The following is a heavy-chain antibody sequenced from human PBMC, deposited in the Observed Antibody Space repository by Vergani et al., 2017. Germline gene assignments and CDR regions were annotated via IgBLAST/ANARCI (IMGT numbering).Heavy chain of an antibody. V-gene: IGHV4-30-2*01. Sequence: QLQLQESGSGLVKPSQTLSLTCAVSGSSISSGGYSWSWIRQPPGKGLEWIGYIYHSGSTYYNPSLKSRVTISVDRSKNQFSLKLSSVTAADTAVYYCASQGDYYDSSGYFDYWGQGTLVTVSS. CDR2: IYHSGST. CDR1: GSSISSGGYS. D-gene: IGHD3-22*01. J-gene: IGHJ4*02. CDR3: ASQGDYYDSSGYFDY.